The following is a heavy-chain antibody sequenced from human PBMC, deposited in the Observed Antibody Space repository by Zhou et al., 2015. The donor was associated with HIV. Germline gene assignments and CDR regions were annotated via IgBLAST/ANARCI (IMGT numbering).Heavy chain of an antibody. D-gene: IGHD2-2*01. Sequence: QVQLVQSGAEVKKPGASVKVSCKASGYTFTSYDINWVRQATGQGLEWMGWMNPNSGNTGYAQKFQGRVTMTRNTSISTAYMELSSLRSEDTAVYYCASFCSSTSCAADYYMDVWGKGTTVTVSS. CDR1: GYTFTSYD. J-gene: IGHJ6*03. CDR2: MNPNSGNT. V-gene: IGHV1-8*01. CDR3: ASFCSSTSCAADYYMDV.